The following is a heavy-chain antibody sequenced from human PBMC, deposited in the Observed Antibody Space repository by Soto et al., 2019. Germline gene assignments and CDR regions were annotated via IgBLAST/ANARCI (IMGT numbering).Heavy chain of an antibody. CDR3: ARLQQWLVEEDYYYGMDV. CDR2: IDPSDSYT. CDR1: GYSFTSYW. D-gene: IGHD6-19*01. V-gene: IGHV5-10-1*01. J-gene: IGHJ6*02. Sequence: GESLKISCKGSGYSFTSYWISWVRQMPGKGLEWMGRIDPSDSYTNYSPSFQGHVTISADKSISTAYLQWGSLKASDTAMYYCARLQQWLVEEDYYYGMDVWGQGTTVTVFS.